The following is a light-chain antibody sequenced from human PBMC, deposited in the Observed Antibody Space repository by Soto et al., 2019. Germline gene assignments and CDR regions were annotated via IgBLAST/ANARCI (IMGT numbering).Light chain of an antibody. J-gene: IGLJ2*01. CDR2: EGA. Sequence: QSALTQPASVSGSPGQSITISCTGISGDAGSYKFVSRYQHHPGKAPKLMIYEGAKRPSGVSNRFSASKSGNTASLTISGLQAEDEANYYCCSSAGTSTSHVVFGGGTKLTVL. V-gene: IGLV2-23*01. CDR1: SGDAGSYKF. CDR3: CSSAGTSTSHVV.